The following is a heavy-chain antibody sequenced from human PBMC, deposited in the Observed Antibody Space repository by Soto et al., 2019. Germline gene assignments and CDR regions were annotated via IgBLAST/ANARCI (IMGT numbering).Heavy chain of an antibody. J-gene: IGHJ4*02. CDR1: GGSFSGYY. V-gene: IGHV4-34*01. D-gene: IGHD3-9*01. Sequence: QVQLQQWGAGLLKPSETLSLTCAVYGGSFSGYYWSWIRQPPGKGLEWIGEINHSGSTNYNPSLKSRDTISVDTSKNQCSLKLSSVTAADTAVYYCARGNRYYDILTGAPYYFDYWGQGTLVTVSS. CDR3: ARGNRYYDILTGAPYYFDY. CDR2: INHSGST.